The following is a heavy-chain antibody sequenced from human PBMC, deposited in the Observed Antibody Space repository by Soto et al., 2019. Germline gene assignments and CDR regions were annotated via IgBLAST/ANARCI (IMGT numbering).Heavy chain of an antibody. J-gene: IGHJ6*02. V-gene: IGHV5-10-1*01. D-gene: IGHD6-13*01. CDR2: IDPSDSYT. CDR3: ASSYRSSWYEDYYYYGMDV. Sequence: GESLKISCKGSGYSFTSYWISWVRQMPGKGLEWMGRIDPSDSYTNYSPSFQGHVTISADKSISTAYLQWSSLKASDTAMYYCASSYRSSWYEDYYYYGMDVWGQGTTVTVSS. CDR1: GYSFTSYW.